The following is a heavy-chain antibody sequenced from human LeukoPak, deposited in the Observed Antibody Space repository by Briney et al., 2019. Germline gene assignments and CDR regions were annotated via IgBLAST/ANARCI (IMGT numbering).Heavy chain of an antibody. CDR3: ARDLASGWLQLRGGY. Sequence: ASVKVSCTASGYTFTSYAMNWVRQAPGQGLEWMGWINTNTGNPTYAQGFTGRFVFSLDTSVSTAYLQISSLKAEDTAVYYCARDLASGWLQLRGGYWGQGTLVTVSS. J-gene: IGHJ4*02. CDR2: INTNTGNP. V-gene: IGHV7-4-1*02. D-gene: IGHD5-24*01. CDR1: GYTFTSYA.